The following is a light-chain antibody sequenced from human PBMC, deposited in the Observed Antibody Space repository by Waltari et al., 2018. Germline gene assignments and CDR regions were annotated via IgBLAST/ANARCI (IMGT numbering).Light chain of an antibody. Sequence: DIVMTQSPDSLAVSLGERATINCKASQSIFSRSKNRNHLAWYQHKPGQPPRLLIYWATSREPGVPDSFSGSGSGTEFALTISSLQAEGGAIYFCLQYYNTPRSFGQGTKLEIK. CDR1: QSIFSRSKNRNH. CDR2: WAT. CDR3: LQYYNTPRS. V-gene: IGKV4-1*01. J-gene: IGKJ2*01.